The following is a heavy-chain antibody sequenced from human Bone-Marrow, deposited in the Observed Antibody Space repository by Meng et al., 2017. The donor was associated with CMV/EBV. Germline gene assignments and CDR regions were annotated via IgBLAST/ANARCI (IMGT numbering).Heavy chain of an antibody. V-gene: IGHV3-7*01. CDR2: IKQDGSEK. CDR1: GFTFSSYW. CDR3: ARDLWVLEDTAMVSNYYYYYGMDV. J-gene: IGHJ6*02. Sequence: GESLKISCAASGFTFSSYWMSWVRQAPGKGLEWVANIKQDGSEKYYVDSVKGRFTISRDNAKDSLYLQMNSLRAEDTAVYYCARDLWVLEDTAMVSNYYYYYGMDVWGQGTTVTVSS. D-gene: IGHD5-18*01.